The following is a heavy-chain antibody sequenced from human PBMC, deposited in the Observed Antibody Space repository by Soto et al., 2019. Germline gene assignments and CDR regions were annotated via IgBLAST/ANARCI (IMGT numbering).Heavy chain of an antibody. CDR3: AKDRESYFGSGSYSPFDY. CDR1: GFTFSRYA. CDR2: ISYDGSNK. J-gene: IGHJ4*02. D-gene: IGHD3-10*01. Sequence: LRLSCAAPGFTFSRYAMHWVRQAPGKGLEWVALISYDGSNKYYADTVKGQFTISRDNSKKTLYLQMNSLRAEDTAVYYCAKDRESYFGSGSYSPFDYWGQGTLVTVSS. V-gene: IGHV3-30*18.